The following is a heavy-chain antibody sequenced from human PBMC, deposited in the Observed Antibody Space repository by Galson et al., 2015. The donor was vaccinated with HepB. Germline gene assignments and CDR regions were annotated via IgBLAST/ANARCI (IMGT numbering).Heavy chain of an antibody. CDR1: GFTFSSYS. Sequence: SLRLSCAASGFTFSSYSMNWVRQAPGKGLEWVSSISSSSSYIYYADSVKGRFTISRDNAKNSLYLQMNSLRAEDTAVYYCARDRDSESTFDYWGQGTLVTVSS. J-gene: IGHJ4*02. V-gene: IGHV3-21*01. D-gene: IGHD5-24*01. CDR2: ISSSSSYI. CDR3: ARDRDSESTFDY.